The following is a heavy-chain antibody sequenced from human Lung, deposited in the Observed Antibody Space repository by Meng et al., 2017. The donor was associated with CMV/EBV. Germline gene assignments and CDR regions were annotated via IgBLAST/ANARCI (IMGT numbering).Heavy chain of an antibody. CDR2: ISGSGGTT. D-gene: IGHD6-19*01. J-gene: IGHJ4*02. CDR1: GFTFRTYA. Sequence: GESXKISCAASGFTFRTYAMSWVRQVPGKGLEWVSSISGSGGTTHYVDSVKGRFTISKDTSRDTLYLQMNSLRAEDTAVYYCAKELHSGWSYYFDYWGQGAXVTVSS. CDR3: AKELHSGWSYYFDY. V-gene: IGHV3-23*01.